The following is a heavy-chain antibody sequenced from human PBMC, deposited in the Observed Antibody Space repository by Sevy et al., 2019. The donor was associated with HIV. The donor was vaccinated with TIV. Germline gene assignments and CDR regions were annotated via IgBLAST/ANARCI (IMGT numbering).Heavy chain of an antibody. Sequence: GGSLRLSCAASGFTFSSYWMSWVRQAPGKGLEWVANIKQEGSEKYYVDSVKGRFTISRDNAKNSLYLQMNSLRAEDTAVYYCARASTWFGELLNYYYYGMDVWGQGTTVTVSS. V-gene: IGHV3-7*01. CDR3: ARASTWFGELLNYYYYGMDV. CDR1: GFTFSSYW. J-gene: IGHJ6*02. CDR2: IKQEGSEK. D-gene: IGHD3-10*01.